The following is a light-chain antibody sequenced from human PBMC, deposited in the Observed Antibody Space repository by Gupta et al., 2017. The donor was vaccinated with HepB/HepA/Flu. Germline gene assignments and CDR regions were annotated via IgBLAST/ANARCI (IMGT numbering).Light chain of an antibody. V-gene: IGLV1-40*01. CDR1: SSNIGAAYD. J-gene: IGLJ1*01. Sequence: QSVLTQSPSVSGAPGPRVTISCTGSSSNIGAAYDVHWYQQLPGTAPKLLFYGNTTRPAGVPDRFSGSKSGTAASLAITGLQAEEEADYYCQSYDSSRSCVFGTGTKVTVL. CDR2: GNT. CDR3: QSYDSSRSCV.